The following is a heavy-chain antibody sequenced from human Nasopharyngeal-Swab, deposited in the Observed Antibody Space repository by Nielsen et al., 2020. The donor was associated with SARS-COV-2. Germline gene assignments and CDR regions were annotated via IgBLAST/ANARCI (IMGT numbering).Heavy chain of an antibody. CDR1: GFTFSSYA. CDR2: ISGSGGST. Sequence: GESLKISCAASGFTFSSYAMSWVRQAPGKGLEWVSAISGSGGSTYYADSVKDRFTISRDNSKNTLYLQMNSLRAEDTAVYYCAKDDTLFDYWGQGTLVTVSS. V-gene: IGHV3-23*01. CDR3: AKDDTLFDY. J-gene: IGHJ4*02.